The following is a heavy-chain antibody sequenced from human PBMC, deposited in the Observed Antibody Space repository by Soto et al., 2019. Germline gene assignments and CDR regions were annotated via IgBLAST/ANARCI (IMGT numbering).Heavy chain of an antibody. Sequence: QVQLVQSGAEVKKPGSSVKVSCKASGVTFSSYAMSWVRQAPGQGLEWLGVIIPIFGTANYAQKFQGRVTITPDESTSDGYMGLRSRRYEDTAVYYCAGDLMITFWGVILPGLWDWGQGSLVTVSS. D-gene: IGHD3-16*01. CDR1: GVTFSSYA. CDR2: IIPIFGTA. V-gene: IGHV1-69*05. J-gene: IGHJ4*02. CDR3: AGDLMITFWGVILPGLWD.